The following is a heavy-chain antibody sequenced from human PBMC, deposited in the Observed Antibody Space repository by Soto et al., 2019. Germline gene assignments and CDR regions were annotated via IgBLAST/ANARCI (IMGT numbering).Heavy chain of an antibody. CDR2: ISYDGSNK. J-gene: IGHJ4*02. V-gene: IGHV3-30-3*01. Sequence: AGGSLRLSCAASVFTLSSYAMHGVRQAPGKWLEWLAVISYDGSNKXXADSVKGRXTISRYNSKNTXYLQRXSLRAEDTAVYYCARTKQALVDYSAQGTLVTGSS. D-gene: IGHD2-8*01. CDR1: VFTLSSYA. CDR3: ARTKQALVDY.